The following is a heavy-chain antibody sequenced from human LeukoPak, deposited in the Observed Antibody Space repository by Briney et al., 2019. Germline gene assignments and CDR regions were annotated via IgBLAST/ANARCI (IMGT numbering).Heavy chain of an antibody. D-gene: IGHD1-14*01. V-gene: IGHV1-46*01. Sequence: ALVKVSCKASGYTFTSYYMHWVRQAPGQGLEWMGIINPSGGSTSYAQKFQGRVTMTRDTSTSTVYMELSSLRSEDTAVYYCARDLGSGTMDYWGQGTLVTVSS. J-gene: IGHJ4*02. CDR1: GYTFTSYY. CDR3: ARDLGSGTMDY. CDR2: INPSGGST.